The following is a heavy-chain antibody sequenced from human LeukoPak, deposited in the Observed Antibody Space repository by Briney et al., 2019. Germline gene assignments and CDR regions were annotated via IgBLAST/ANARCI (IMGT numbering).Heavy chain of an antibody. CDR3: ARGSATVTTYYYYMDV. J-gene: IGHJ6*03. V-gene: IGHV4-4*07. CDR1: GGSTSSYY. CDR2: SHNSGST. Sequence: PSGTLSLTCTVSGGSTSSYYWNWIRQPAGKGLEWMGRSHNSGSTNYNPSLKSRVTISVDTSKNQFSLKLSSVTAADTAVYYCARGSATVTTYYYYMDVWGKGATVTVSS. D-gene: IGHD4-17*01.